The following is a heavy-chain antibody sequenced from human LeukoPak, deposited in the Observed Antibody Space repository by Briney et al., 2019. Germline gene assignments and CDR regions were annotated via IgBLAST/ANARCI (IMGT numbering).Heavy chain of an antibody. Sequence: PSETLSLTCTVSSGSISSGDYYWSWIRQPPGKGPEWIGYISSSGATYYNPSLRSRITISVDSSKSQSSLNLSSVTASDTAVYYCAGVGNGGYGGFDYWGQGTLVTVSS. J-gene: IGHJ4*02. CDR2: ISSSGAT. D-gene: IGHD5-12*01. CDR3: AGVGNGGYGGFDY. CDR1: SGSISSGDYY. V-gene: IGHV4-30-4*01.